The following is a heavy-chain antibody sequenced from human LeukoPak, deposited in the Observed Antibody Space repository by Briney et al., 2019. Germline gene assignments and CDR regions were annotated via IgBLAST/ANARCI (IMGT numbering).Heavy chain of an antibody. J-gene: IGHJ4*02. V-gene: IGHV3-30-3*01. Sequence: GGSLRLSCAASGFTFSSYAMHWVRQAPGKGLEWVAVISYDGSNKHYADSVKGRFTISRDNSKNTLYLQMNSLRAEETDVYYCARPPGYWGQGNLVTVSS. CDR2: ISYDGSNK. CDR3: ARPPGY. CDR1: GFTFSSYA.